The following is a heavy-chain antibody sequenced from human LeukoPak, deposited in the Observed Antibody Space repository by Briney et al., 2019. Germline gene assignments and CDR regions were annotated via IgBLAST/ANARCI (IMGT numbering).Heavy chain of an antibody. CDR3: AKVAAPYDYSNTGYFDY. CDR2: IGTAGDT. V-gene: IGHV3-13*01. J-gene: IGHJ4*02. D-gene: IGHD4-11*01. CDR1: GFTFSSYD. Sequence: GGSLRLSCAASGFTFSSYDMHWVRHATGKGLEWVSAIGTAGDTYYPGSVKGRFTIPRENAKNTLYLQMNSLRAEDTAVYYCAKVAAPYDYSNTGYFDYWGQGTLVTVSS.